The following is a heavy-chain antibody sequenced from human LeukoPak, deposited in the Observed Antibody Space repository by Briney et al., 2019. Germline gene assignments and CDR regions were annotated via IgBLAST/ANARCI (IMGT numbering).Heavy chain of an antibody. CDR1: GFTFSSYS. Sequence: AGGSLRLSCAASGFTFSSYSMNWVRQAPGKGLVWVSRINSDGSSTSYADSVKGRFTISRDNAKNTLYLQMNSLRAEDTAVYYCARVNPLGDGPFDYWGQGTLVTVSS. J-gene: IGHJ4*02. CDR3: ARVNPLGDGPFDY. D-gene: IGHD3-10*01. CDR2: INSDGSST. V-gene: IGHV3-74*01.